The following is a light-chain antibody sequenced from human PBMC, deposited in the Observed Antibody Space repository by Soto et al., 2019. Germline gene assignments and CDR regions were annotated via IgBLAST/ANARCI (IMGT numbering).Light chain of an antibody. CDR2: GAS. CDR1: QSVSSSY. CDR3: QQYGSSPRT. V-gene: IGKV3-20*01. Sequence: NVLKQSPGTLSLSPGEKANLSCRASQSVSSSYLAWYQQKPGQAPRLLIYGASSRATGIPDRFSGSGSGTDFTLTISRLEPEDFAVYYCQQYGSSPRTFGQGTKVDIK. J-gene: IGKJ1*01.